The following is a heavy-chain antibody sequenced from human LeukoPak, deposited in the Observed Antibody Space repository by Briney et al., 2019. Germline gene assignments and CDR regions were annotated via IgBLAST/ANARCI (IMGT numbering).Heavy chain of an antibody. V-gene: IGHV4-30-2*01. D-gene: IGHD3-22*01. CDR1: GGSISSGGYS. CDR2: IYHSGST. CDR3: ARGFYDSSGYYEFSAFDI. J-gene: IGHJ3*02. Sequence: PQTLSLTCAVSGGSISSGGYSWRWIRQPPGKGLEWIVYIYHSGSTYYSPSLKSRVTISVDRSKNQFSLKLSSVTAADTAVYYCARGFYDSSGYYEFSAFDIWGQGTMVTVSS.